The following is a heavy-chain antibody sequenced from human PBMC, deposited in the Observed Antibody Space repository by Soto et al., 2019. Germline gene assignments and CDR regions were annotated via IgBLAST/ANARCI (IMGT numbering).Heavy chain of an antibody. D-gene: IGHD7-27*01. CDR3: ARGPRNWGVDY. CDR2: MNPNSGNT. CDR1: GYTFTSYD. J-gene: IGHJ4*02. Sequence: QVQLVQSGAEVKKPGASVKVSCKAAGYTFTSYDINWVRQATGQDFEWMGWMNPNSGNTAYAQKFQGRVTMTRDTSKSTAFMELSSLTSEETAVYYCARGPRNWGVDYWGQGTLVTVSS. V-gene: IGHV1-8*01.